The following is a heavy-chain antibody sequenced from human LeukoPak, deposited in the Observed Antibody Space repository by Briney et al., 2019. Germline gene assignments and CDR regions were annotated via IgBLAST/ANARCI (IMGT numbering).Heavy chain of an antibody. Sequence: PGRSLRLSCAASGFTFSSYGMHWVRQAPGKGLEWVAVISYDGSNKYYADSVKGRFTISRDNSKNTLYLQMNSLRAEDTAVYYCARTHSSSSGEDYWGQGTLVTVSS. J-gene: IGHJ4*02. V-gene: IGHV3-30*03. CDR2: ISYDGSNK. CDR1: GFTFSSYG. D-gene: IGHD6-6*01. CDR3: ARTHSSSSGEDY.